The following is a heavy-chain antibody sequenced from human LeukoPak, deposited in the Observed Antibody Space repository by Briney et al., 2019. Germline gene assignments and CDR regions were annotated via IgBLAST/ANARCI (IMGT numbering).Heavy chain of an antibody. CDR3: ARDRAVAGLFDY. CDR1: GFTFSSYW. J-gene: IGHJ4*02. V-gene: IGHV3-7*01. CDR2: IKQDGSEK. D-gene: IGHD6-19*01. Sequence: PGGSLRLSCAASGFTFSSYWMNWVRQAPGKGLEWVANIKQDGSEKDYVDSVKGRFTISRDNAKNSLYLQMNSLRAEDTAIYYCARDRAVAGLFDYWGQGTLVTVSS.